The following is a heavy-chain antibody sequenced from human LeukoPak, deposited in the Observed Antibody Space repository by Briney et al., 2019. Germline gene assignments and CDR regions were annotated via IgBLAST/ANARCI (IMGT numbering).Heavy chain of an antibody. V-gene: IGHV3-9*01. CDR1: GFTFDDYA. J-gene: IGHJ6*03. D-gene: IGHD2-2*01. CDR2: ISWNSGSI. Sequence: PGRSLRLSCAASGFTFDDYAMHWVRQAPGKGLEWVSGISWNSGSIGYADSVKGRFTISRDNAKNSLYLQMNSLRAEGTALYYCARTTEGYCSSASCFGFSYSYYMDVWGKGTTVTISS. CDR3: ARTTEGYCSSASCFGFSYSYYMDV.